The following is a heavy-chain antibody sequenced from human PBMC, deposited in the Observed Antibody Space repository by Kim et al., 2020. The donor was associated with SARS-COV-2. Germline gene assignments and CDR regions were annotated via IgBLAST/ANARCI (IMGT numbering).Heavy chain of an antibody. CDR3: ARGRASDY. J-gene: IGHJ4*02. V-gene: IGHV3-7*01. CDR2: GSEK. D-gene: IGHD3-10*01. Sequence: GSEKFYVDSGKGRFTVSRDNAKNSLNLQMNSLGAEDTAVYFCARGRASDYWGQGTLVTVSS.